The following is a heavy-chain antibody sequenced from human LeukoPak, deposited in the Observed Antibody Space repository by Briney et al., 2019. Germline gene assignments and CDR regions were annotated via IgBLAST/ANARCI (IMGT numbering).Heavy chain of an antibody. CDR1: GFTVSSNY. Sequence: PGRSLRLSCAASGFTVSSNYMSWVRQAPGKGLEWVPVIYSGGSTYYADSVKGRFTISRDNSKNTLYLQMNSLRAEDTAVYYCATQRAGASYYYYGMDVWGQGTTVTVSS. CDR2: IYSGGST. V-gene: IGHV3-66*01. J-gene: IGHJ6*02. CDR3: ATQRAGASYYYYGMDV. D-gene: IGHD1-26*01.